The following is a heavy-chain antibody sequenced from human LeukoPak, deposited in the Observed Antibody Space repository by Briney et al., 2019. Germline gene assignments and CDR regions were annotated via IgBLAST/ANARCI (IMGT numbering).Heavy chain of an antibody. CDR3: ARERTAVAGTQHAFDI. D-gene: IGHD6-19*01. CDR1: GGSISSGDYY. J-gene: IGHJ3*02. V-gene: IGHV4-30-4*08. CDR2: IYYSGST. Sequence: SETLSLTCTVSGGSISSGDYYWSWIRQPPGKGLEWIGYIYYSGSTYYNPSLKSRVTISVDTSKNQFSLKLSSVTAADTAVYYCARERTAVAGTQHAFDIWGQRTMVTVSS.